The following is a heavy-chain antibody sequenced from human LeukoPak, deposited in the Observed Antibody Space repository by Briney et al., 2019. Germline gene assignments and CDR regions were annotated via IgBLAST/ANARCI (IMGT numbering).Heavy chain of an antibody. J-gene: IGHJ4*02. Sequence: SETLSLTCTVSGGSISSYYWSWIRQPPGKGLEWIGYIYYSGSTNYNPSLKSRVTILVDTSKNQFSLKLSSVTAADTAVYYCARMGYGDYLYSFDYWGQGTLVTVSS. CDR2: IYYSGST. CDR3: ARMGYGDYLYSFDY. D-gene: IGHD4-17*01. V-gene: IGHV4-59*01. CDR1: GGSISSYY.